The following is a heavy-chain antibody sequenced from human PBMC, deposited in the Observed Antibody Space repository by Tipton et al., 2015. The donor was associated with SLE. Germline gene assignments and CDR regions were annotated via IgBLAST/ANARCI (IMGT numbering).Heavy chain of an antibody. CDR3: ARQVASFDY. V-gene: IGHV4-39*01. D-gene: IGHD5-12*01. Sequence: TLSLTCTVSGDSISSRSYHWGWIRQPPGKGLEWIGSIFYSGSTSYNPSLQSRVPISVDTPKNQFSLKRNSVTASDTAVYYCARQVASFDYWGQGTLVTVSS. J-gene: IGHJ4*02. CDR2: IFYSGST. CDR1: GDSISSRSYH.